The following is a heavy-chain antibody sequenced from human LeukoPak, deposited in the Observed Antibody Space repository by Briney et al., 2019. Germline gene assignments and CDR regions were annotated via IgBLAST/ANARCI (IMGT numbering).Heavy chain of an antibody. CDR2: ISTSSSSI. V-gene: IGHV3-48*01. D-gene: IGHD5-12*01. CDR3: AREGSCYDFFSPQNFDY. J-gene: IGHJ4*02. CDR1: GFTFSSYS. Sequence: PGGSLRLSSAASGFTFSSYSMHWVRQGPGKGLEWVSYISTSSSSIYYADSVKGRFTISRDNAKNSLYLQMNSLRAEDTAVYYCAREGSCYDFFSPQNFDYWGQGTLVTVSS.